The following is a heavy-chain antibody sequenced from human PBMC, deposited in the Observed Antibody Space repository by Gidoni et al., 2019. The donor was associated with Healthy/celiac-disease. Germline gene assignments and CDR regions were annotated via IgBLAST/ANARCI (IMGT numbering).Heavy chain of an antibody. CDR2: ISYDGSNK. CDR1: GFTFRSYA. V-gene: IGHV3-30-3*01. CDR3: ARETRNDIAAAARESYFDY. J-gene: IGHJ4*02. Sequence: QVQLFESGGGVVQPGRSLRLSCAASGFTFRSYAMHWVRQAPGKGLEWVAGISYDGSNKYYADSVKGRFTISRDNSKNTLYLKMNSLRAEDTAVYYCARETRNDIAAAARESYFDYWGQGTLVTVSS. D-gene: IGHD6-13*01.